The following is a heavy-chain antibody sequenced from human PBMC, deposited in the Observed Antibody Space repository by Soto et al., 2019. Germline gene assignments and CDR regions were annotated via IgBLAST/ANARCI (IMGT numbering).Heavy chain of an antibody. D-gene: IGHD2-8*01. CDR1: GFTFDDYA. Sequence: EVQQEESGGALVQPGRSLRLSCAASGFTFDDYAMHWVRQVLGKGLEWVSSISWNSGNIGYADSVKGRFTTSRDNVKNSLTLQITSLRPDDSDLFYCVWSKVGYSYGTPLDYWGQGTLVTVSS. V-gene: IGHV3-9*01. CDR2: ISWNSGNI. J-gene: IGHJ4*02. CDR3: VWSKVGYSYGTPLDY.